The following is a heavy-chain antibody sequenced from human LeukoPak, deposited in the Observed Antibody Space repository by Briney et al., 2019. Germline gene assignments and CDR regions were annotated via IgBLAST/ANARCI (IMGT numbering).Heavy chain of an antibody. V-gene: IGHV3-20*04. CDR3: AREVYRIGVGWFDP. Sequence: PGGSLRLSCAASGFTFDDYDMAWLRQAPGKGLEWVSDIDWKGRPTSYADSVKGRFTISRDNAQKSLYLQMDSLRAEDTALYYCAREVYRIGVGWFDPWGQGTLVIVPS. J-gene: IGHJ5*02. D-gene: IGHD3-22*01. CDR1: GFTFDDYD. CDR2: IDWKGRPT.